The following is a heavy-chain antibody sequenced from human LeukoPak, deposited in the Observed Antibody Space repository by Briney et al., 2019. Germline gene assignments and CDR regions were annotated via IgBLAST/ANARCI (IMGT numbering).Heavy chain of an antibody. CDR2: INPSGGST. CDR3: ARDYYDSSGQDAFDI. Sequence: GASVKVSCKASGYTFTSYYMHWVRQAPGQGLEWMGIINPSGGSTSYAQKFQGRVTMTRDMSTSTVYMELSSLRSEDTAVYYCARDYYDSSGQDAFDIWGQGTMVTVSS. CDR1: GYTFTSYY. J-gene: IGHJ3*02. D-gene: IGHD3-22*01. V-gene: IGHV1-46*01.